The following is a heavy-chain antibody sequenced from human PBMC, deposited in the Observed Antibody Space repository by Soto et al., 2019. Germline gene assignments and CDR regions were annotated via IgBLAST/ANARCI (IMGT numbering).Heavy chain of an antibody. D-gene: IGHD2-8*01. CDR3: ARDLICCGMDV. V-gene: IGHV4-59*01. Sequence: SETLSLTCNVSGGSMRSYYWTWMRQSPGKGLEWLGNVFYSGNTNLNPSLRGRLSISVDTSKNKFSLMLNSVTAADTAVYYCARDLICCGMDVWGQGTTVTVYS. CDR2: VFYSGNT. CDR1: GGSMRSYY. J-gene: IGHJ6*02.